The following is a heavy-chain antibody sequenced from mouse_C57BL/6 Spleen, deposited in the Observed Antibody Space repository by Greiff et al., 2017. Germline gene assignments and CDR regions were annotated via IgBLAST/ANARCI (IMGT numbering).Heavy chain of an antibody. D-gene: IGHD2-4*01. CDR3: ARIYYDYDGDYFDY. J-gene: IGHJ2*01. V-gene: IGHV1-80*01. CDR2: IYPGDGDT. CDR1: GYAFSSYW. Sequence: QVQLQQSGAELVKPGASVKISCKASGYAFSSYWLNWVKQRPGKGLEWIGQIYPGDGDTNYNGKFKGKATLTADKSSSTAYMQLSSLTSEDSAVYFCARIYYDYDGDYFDYWGQGTTLTVSS.